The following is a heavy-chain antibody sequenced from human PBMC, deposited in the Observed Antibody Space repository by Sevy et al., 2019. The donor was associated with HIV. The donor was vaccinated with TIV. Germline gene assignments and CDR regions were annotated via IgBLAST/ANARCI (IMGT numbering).Heavy chain of an antibody. CDR3: AREDHNSNWYYFDY. D-gene: IGHD6-13*01. Sequence: GGSLRLSCAASGFTFSTYGMHWVRQAPGKGLEWVAVIWYDGSNQYYADSVKGRFTISRDNSKKTLYLQMNSLRAGDTAVYFCAREDHNSNWYYFDYWGQGTLVTVSS. CDR2: IWYDGSNQ. V-gene: IGHV3-33*01. CDR1: GFTFSTYG. J-gene: IGHJ4*02.